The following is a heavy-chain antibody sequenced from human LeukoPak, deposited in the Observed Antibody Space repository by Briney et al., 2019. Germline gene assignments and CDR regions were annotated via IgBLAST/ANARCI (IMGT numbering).Heavy chain of an antibody. CDR3: ARSPRRYCSSTSCYIFDY. V-gene: IGHV1-2*02. CDR2: INPNSGGT. Sequence: GASVKVSCKASGYTFTGYYMHWVRQAPGQGLKWMGWINPNSGGTNYAQKFQGRVTMTRDTSISTAYMELSRLRSDDTAVYYCARSPRRYCSSTSCYIFDYWGQGTLVTVSS. CDR1: GYTFTGYY. J-gene: IGHJ4*02. D-gene: IGHD2-2*02.